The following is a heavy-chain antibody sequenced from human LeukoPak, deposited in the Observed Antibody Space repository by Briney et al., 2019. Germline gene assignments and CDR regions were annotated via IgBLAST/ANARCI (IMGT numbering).Heavy chain of an antibody. CDR1: GYTFTGYY. CDR3: ARDHCSGGSCYLYYFDY. D-gene: IGHD2-15*01. V-gene: IGHV1-2*02. CDR2: INPNSGGT. J-gene: IGHJ4*02. Sequence: GASVKVSCKASGYTFTGYYMHWVRQAPGQGLEWMGWINPNSGGTNYAQKFQGRVTMTRDTSISTAYMELSRLRSDDTAVYYCARDHCSGGSCYLYYFDYWGQGTLVTVSS.